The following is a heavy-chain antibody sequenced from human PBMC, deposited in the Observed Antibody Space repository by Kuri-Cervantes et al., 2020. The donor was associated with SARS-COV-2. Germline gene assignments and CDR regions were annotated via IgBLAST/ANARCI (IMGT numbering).Heavy chain of an antibody. V-gene: IGHV4-39*07. CDR3: AGGYPPTVTTRSYYYGMDV. D-gene: IGHD4-11*01. CDR1: GGSISSSSYY. Sequence: SETLSLTCTVSGGSISSSSYYWGWIRQPPGKGLEWIGSIYYSGSTNYNPSLKSRVTISVDTSKNQFSLKLSSVTAADTAVYYCAGGYPPTVTTRSYYYGMDVWGQGTTDPVSS. J-gene: IGHJ6*02. CDR2: IYYSGST.